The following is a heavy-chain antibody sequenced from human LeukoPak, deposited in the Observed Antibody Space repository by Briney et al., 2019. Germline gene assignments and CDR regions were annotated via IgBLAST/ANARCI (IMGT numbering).Heavy chain of an antibody. CDR1: GGTFSSYA. V-gene: IGHV1-69*05. D-gene: IGHD3-22*01. CDR2: IIPIFGTA. J-gene: IGHJ6*03. Sequence: ASVKVSCKASGGTFSSYAISWVRQAPGQGLEWMGGIIPIFGTANYAQKFQGRVTITTDESTSTAYMELSSLRSEDTAVYYCARVRQYYDSSGYPTEGYYYYYMDVWGKGTTVAVSS. CDR3: ARVRQYYDSSGYPTEGYYYYYMDV.